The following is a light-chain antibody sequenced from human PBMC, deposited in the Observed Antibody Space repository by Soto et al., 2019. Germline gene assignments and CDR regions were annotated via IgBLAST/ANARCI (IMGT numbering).Light chain of an antibody. CDR1: SSNIGTNY. CDR3: TAWDDSLSGPLYV. CDR2: RST. J-gene: IGLJ1*01. Sequence: QSVLTQPPSVSGTPGQRVTITCSGSSSNIGTNYVYWYQQLPGTAPKLLIYRSTQRPSGVPDRFSGSKSGTSASLAISGLRSGDEADYYCTAWDDSLSGPLYVFGTGTKVTVL. V-gene: IGLV1-47*01.